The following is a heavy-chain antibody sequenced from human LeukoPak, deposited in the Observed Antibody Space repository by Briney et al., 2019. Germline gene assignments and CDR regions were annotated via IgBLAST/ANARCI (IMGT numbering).Heavy chain of an antibody. J-gene: IGHJ4*02. CDR2: FDPEDGET. D-gene: IGHD1-26*01. CDR3: AVRRSIVGATTQFDY. Sequence: ASVKVSCKVSGYTLTELIMHWVRQAPGKGLEWMGGFDPEDGETIYPQKFQGRVTMTEDTYTDTAYMEVRSLRSEDTAVYYCAVRRSIVGATTQFDYWGQGTLVTVSS. CDR1: GYTLTELI. V-gene: IGHV1-24*01.